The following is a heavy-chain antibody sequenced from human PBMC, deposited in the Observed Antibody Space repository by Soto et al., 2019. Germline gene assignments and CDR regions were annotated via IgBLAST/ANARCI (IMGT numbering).Heavy chain of an antibody. J-gene: IGHJ6*02. V-gene: IGHV4-34*01. CDR1: GGSGGSFSGYY. D-gene: IGHD3-22*01. CDR3: ARHNYDSSSYYHYYYGMDV. Sequence: QVQLQQWGAGLLKPSETLSLTCAVYGGSGGSFSGYYWSWIRQPPGKGLAWIGETNHSGSTNYNPSLESRVTISVDTSKNQSSLKLISVTAADTAVYYCARHNYDSSSYYHYYYGMDVWGQGTTVTFSS. CDR2: TNHSGST.